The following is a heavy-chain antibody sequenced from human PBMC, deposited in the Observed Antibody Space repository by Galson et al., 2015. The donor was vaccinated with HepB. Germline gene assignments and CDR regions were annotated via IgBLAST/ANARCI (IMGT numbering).Heavy chain of an antibody. CDR2: IIPILGIA. CDR3: ASLGCSGGSCYGGWFDP. D-gene: IGHD2-15*01. J-gene: IGHJ5*02. Sequence: SVKVSCKASGGTFSSYTISWVRQAPGQGLEWMGRIIPILGIANYAQKFQGRVTITADKSTSTAYMELSSLRSEDTAVYYCASLGCSGGSCYGGWFDPWGQGTLVTVSS. CDR1: GGTFSSYT. V-gene: IGHV1-69*02.